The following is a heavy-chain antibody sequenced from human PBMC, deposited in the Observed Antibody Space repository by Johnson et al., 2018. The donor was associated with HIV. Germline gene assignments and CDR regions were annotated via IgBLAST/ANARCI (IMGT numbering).Heavy chain of an antibody. D-gene: IGHD1-1*01. CDR2: ISSSGGST. Sequence: VQVVESGGGLVKPGGSLRLSCAASGFTFSDYYMSWIRQAPGKGLEWVSYISSSGGSTYYADSVKGRFTISRDNSKNTLYLQMNSLRAEDTAVYYCARDGQLGAFDIWGQGTMVTVSS. CDR3: ARDGQLGAFDI. CDR1: GFTFSDYY. J-gene: IGHJ3*02. V-gene: IGHV3-11*01.